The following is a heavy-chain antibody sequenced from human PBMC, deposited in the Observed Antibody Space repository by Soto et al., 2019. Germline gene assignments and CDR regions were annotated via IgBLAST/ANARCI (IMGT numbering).Heavy chain of an antibody. CDR1: GAPISSGGFS. J-gene: IGHJ5*02. CDR3: ARALTGYYDRPYWFDP. Sequence: SETLSLTCAVSGAPISSGGFSWSWLRQPPGKGLEWIGYVYLGGRTYYNPALKSRVTISLETSKNHFSLRLSSVTAADTAVYYCARALTGYYDRPYWFDPWGQGTLVTVSS. CDR2: VYLGGRT. V-gene: IGHV4-30-2*01. D-gene: IGHD3-9*01.